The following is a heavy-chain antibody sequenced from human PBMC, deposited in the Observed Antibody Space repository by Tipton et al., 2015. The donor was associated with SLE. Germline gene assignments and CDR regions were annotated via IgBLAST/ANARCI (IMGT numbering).Heavy chain of an antibody. J-gene: IGHJ5*02. CDR2: IYYSGST. Sequence: TLSLTCTVSGGSISSSSHYWGWNRQPPGKGLEWIGSIYYSGSTYYNPSVKSRVTISVDTSKHQFSPKLSSVTAADTAVYYCARGDWFDPWGQGTLVTVSS. CDR3: ARGDWFDP. D-gene: IGHD3-16*01. CDR1: GGSISSSSHY. V-gene: IGHV4-39*07.